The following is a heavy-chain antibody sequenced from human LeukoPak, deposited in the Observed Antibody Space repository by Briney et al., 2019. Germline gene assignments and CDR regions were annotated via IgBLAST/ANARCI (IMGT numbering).Heavy chain of an antibody. Sequence: PSETLSLTCTVSGGSISSSSYYWGWIRQPPGKGLEWIGSIYYSGSTYYNPSLKSRVTISVDTSKNQFSLKLSSVTAADTAVYYCARFVGYDRWSRAFDIWGQGTMVTVSS. V-gene: IGHV4-39*01. D-gene: IGHD4-23*01. J-gene: IGHJ3*02. CDR3: ARFVGYDRWSRAFDI. CDR2: IYYSGST. CDR1: GGSISSSSYY.